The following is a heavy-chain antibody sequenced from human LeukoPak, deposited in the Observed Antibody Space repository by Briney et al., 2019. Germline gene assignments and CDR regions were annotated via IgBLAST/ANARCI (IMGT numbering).Heavy chain of an antibody. CDR2: IRNLAYGGTT. Sequence: GGSLRLSSTASGFTFGDYVMSWFRPAPGQGREWVGFIRNLAYGGTTEYAASVRGRFTISRDASKSIAYVKMNSLRTADTAVYYCSRDRPDYGALPYYYYYGMDVWGQGTTVTVSS. D-gene: IGHD3-16*01. J-gene: IGHJ6*02. CDR3: SRDRPDYGALPYYYYYGMDV. CDR1: GFTFGDYV. V-gene: IGHV3-49*03.